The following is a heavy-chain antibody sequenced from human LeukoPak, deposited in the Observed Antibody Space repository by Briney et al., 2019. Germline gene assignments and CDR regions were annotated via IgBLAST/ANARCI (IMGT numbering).Heavy chain of an antibody. V-gene: IGHV3-30*02. CDR1: GFSFSAYG. CDR2: IRYDGSNK. Sequence: GGSLRLSCAASGFSFSAYGFHWVRQAPDRGLEWVAFIRYDGSNKYYADSVKGRFTISRDKSKNTLYLQMNSLRAEDTAVYYCAKDRGDIVATTVFDYWGQGTLVTVSS. D-gene: IGHD5-12*01. J-gene: IGHJ4*02. CDR3: AKDRGDIVATTVFDY.